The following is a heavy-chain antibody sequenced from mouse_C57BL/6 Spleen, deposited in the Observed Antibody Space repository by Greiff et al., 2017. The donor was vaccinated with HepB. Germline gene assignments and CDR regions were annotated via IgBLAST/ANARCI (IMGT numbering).Heavy chain of an antibody. Sequence: QVQLQQPGAELVKPGVSVKLPCKASGHTFTSYWMQWVKQRPGQGLVWIGESDPSDSYNNYKQKFKGKATLTVDTSSSTPYMQLSSLTSEDSAVYYCARWGYYGSSLYFDYWGQGTTLTVSS. CDR2: SDPSDSYN. D-gene: IGHD1-1*01. CDR3: ARWGYYGSSLYFDY. V-gene: IGHV1-50*01. CDR1: GHTFTSYW. J-gene: IGHJ2*01.